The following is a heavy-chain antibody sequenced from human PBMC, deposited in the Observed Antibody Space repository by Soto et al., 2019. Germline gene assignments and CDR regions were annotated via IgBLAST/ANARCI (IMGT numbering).Heavy chain of an antibody. CDR3: AREQIKYSSSDFDY. D-gene: IGHD6-6*01. CDR2: ISSSSSYI. CDR1: GFTFSSYS. V-gene: IGHV3-21*01. Sequence: PGGSLRLSCAASGFTFSSYSMNWVRQAPGKGLEWVSSISSSSSYIYYADSVKGRFTISRDNAKNSLYLQMNSLRAEDTAVYYCAREQIKYSSSDFDYWDQGTLVTVS. J-gene: IGHJ4*02.